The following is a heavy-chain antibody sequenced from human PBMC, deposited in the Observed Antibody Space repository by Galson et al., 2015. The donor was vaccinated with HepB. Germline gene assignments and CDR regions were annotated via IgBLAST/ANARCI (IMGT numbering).Heavy chain of an antibody. Sequence: SVKVSCKASGYKFTGFYIHWVRQAPGQGLEWMGWINPKTGDTSYSQKFQDWVTLTRDTSISTAYMELSRLKSDDAATYFCAKGHDGGSFRGLYYWGLGTLVTVSS. V-gene: IGHV1-2*04. CDR2: INPKTGDT. D-gene: IGHD3-16*01. CDR3: AKGHDGGSFRGLYY. CDR1: GYKFTGFY. J-gene: IGHJ4*02.